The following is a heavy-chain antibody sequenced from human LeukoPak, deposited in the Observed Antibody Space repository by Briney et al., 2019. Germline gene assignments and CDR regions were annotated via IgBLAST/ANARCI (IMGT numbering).Heavy chain of an antibody. CDR2: TSSSSSAI. CDR3: ARERGAILGATVIDY. CDR1: GFTFSTYG. D-gene: IGHD1-26*01. Sequence: GGSLRLSCSASGFTFSTYGMNWVRQAPGKGLEWISYTSSSSSAIFYADSVRGRFTISRDNAKNLLYLQMNSLRAEDTAIYYCARERGAILGATVIDYWGQGTLVTVSS. V-gene: IGHV3-48*01. J-gene: IGHJ4*02.